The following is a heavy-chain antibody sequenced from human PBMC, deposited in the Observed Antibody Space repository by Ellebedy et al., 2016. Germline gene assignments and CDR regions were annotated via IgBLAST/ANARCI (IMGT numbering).Heavy chain of an antibody. J-gene: IGHJ2*01. Sequence: SETLSLTXAVYGGSFSGYYWSWIRQPPGKGLEWIGEINHSGSTNYNPSLKGRVTISVDTSKNQFSLKLSSVTAADTAVYYCARVPHTVERAWYFDLWGRGTLVTVSS. CDR2: INHSGST. CDR1: GGSFSGYY. V-gene: IGHV4-34*01. CDR3: ARVPHTVERAWYFDL. D-gene: IGHD4-23*01.